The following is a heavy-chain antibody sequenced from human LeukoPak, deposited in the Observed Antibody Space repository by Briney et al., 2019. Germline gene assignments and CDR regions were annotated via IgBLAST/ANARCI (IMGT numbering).Heavy chain of an antibody. CDR2: ISSSSSYI. CDR1: GFTFSSYS. CDR3: ARASAAGPRTKYFQH. Sequence: PGGSLRLSCAASGFTFSSYSMNWVRQAPGKGLEWVSSISSSSSYIYYADSVKGRFTISRDNAKNSLYLQMNSLRAEDTAVYYCARASAAGPRTKYFQHWGQGTLVTVSS. V-gene: IGHV3-21*01. J-gene: IGHJ1*01. D-gene: IGHD6-13*01.